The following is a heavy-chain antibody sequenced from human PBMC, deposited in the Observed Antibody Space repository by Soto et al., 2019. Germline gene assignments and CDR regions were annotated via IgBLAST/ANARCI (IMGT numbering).Heavy chain of an antibody. J-gene: IGHJ6*02. CDR3: ARDRGAYAMDV. V-gene: IGHV1-18*01. CDR2: ISAYNGNT. Sequence: QVQLVQSGAEVKKPGASVKVSCKASGYTFTSYGISWVRQAPGQGLEWMGWISAYNGNTNYAKQPQGRVTMTTDTSTSTAYQQLRSLTSDDTAVYYCARDRGAYAMDVWGQGTTVTVSS. CDR1: GYTFTSYG.